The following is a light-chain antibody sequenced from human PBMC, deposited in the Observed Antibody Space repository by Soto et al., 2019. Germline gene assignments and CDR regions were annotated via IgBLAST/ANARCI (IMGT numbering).Light chain of an antibody. Sequence: EMVLTQSPGTVSLCPLEVVRGSFRASQRITSYLAWHQQRPGQAPRLLIYDATNRASGVPARFSGSRSGTDFTLTISSLQPEDFAVYFCQQRSDWQYTFGQGTKVDIK. CDR2: DAT. CDR1: QRITSY. V-gene: IGKV3-11*01. J-gene: IGKJ2*01. CDR3: QQRSDWQYT.